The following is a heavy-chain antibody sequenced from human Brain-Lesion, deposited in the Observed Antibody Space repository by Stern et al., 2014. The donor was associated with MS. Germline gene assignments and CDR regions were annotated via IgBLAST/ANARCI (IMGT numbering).Heavy chain of an antibody. CDR1: GFTFSNHW. V-gene: IGHV3-74*02. J-gene: IGHJ5*01. D-gene: IGHD3-10*01. Sequence: EMQLVESGGGLVQPGGSLRLSCAASGFTFSNHWMHWVRQAPGKGLVWVSRVNNDGRRTSYADSVKGRFTMSRDNAKNTLYLQMNSLRVEDTAIYYCARGERWFDSWGQGTLVTVSS. CDR2: VNNDGRRT. CDR3: ARGERWFDS.